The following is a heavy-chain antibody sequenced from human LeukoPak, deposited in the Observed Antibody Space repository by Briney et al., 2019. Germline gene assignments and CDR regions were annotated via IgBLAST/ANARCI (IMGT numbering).Heavy chain of an antibody. CDR2: INPNSGDT. CDR1: GGTFSSYA. V-gene: IGHV1-2*02. CDR3: ARPSSSWTHNFDY. D-gene: IGHD6-13*01. Sequence: ASVKVSCKASGGTFSSYAISWVRQAPGQGLEWVGWINPNSGDTYYAQKFQGRVTMTRDTSISTAYMELSSLTSDDTAVFYCARPSSSWTHNFDYWGQGTLVTVSS. J-gene: IGHJ4*02.